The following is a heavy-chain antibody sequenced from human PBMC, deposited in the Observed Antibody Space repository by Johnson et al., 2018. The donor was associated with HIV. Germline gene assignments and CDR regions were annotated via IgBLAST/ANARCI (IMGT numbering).Heavy chain of an antibody. CDR2: ISLDGSYK. D-gene: IGHD2-21*01. V-gene: IGHV3-30*04. Sequence: VQLVESGGGVVQPGRSPRLSCAASGFTFSSYAMHWVRQAPGKGLEWVAIISLDGSYKYYADSVKGRLTISRDNYKNTLYLQMNSLRAEDTAFYYCSSDTGAFVMGGDAFDIWGQGTMVTVSS. CDR3: SSDTGAFVMGGDAFDI. CDR1: GFTFSSYA. J-gene: IGHJ3*02.